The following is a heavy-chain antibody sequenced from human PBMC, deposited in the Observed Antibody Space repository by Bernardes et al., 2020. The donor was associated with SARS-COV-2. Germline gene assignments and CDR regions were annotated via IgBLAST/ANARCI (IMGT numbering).Heavy chain of an antibody. J-gene: IGHJ4*02. V-gene: IGHV4-4*09. D-gene: IGHD6-25*01. Sequence: SETLSLTCTVSGGSMRHYYWSWIRQPPGKGLEWIGYIYSGGKNNYNPALKSRVTISVDTSKRQFSLALTSVTTADTAVYYCTTRSGPRTFYFDSWGQGTLVTVSS. CDR3: TTRSGPRTFYFDS. CDR1: GGSMRHYY. CDR2: IYSGGKN.